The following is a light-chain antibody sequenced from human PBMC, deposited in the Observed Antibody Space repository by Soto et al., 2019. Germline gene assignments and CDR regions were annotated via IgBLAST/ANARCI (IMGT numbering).Light chain of an antibody. CDR2: DVS. Sequence: QSALTHPASVSGSPGQSITISCTGTSSDVGGYNYVSWYQQHPGKAPKLMIYDVSNRPSGVSNRFSGSKSGNTASLTISGLQAEDEADYYCSSYTSSSTLYVFGTGTKATVL. V-gene: IGLV2-14*01. CDR3: SSYTSSSTLYV. CDR1: SSDVGGYNY. J-gene: IGLJ1*01.